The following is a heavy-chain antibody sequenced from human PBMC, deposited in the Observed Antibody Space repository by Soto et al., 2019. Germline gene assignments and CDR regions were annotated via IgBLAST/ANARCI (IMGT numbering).Heavy chain of an antibody. V-gene: IGHV1-18*01. D-gene: IGHD1-26*01. CDR2: ISAYNGNT. CDR1: GYTFTSYG. Sequence: GASVKVSCKASGYTFTSYGISWVRQAPGQGLEWMGWISAYNGNTNYAQKLQGRVTMTTDTSTSTAYMELRSLRSDDTAVYYCARWGVATIRPLSIVGAFGSYYFDYWGQGTLVTVSS. CDR3: ARWGVATIRPLSIVGAFGSYYFDY. J-gene: IGHJ4*02.